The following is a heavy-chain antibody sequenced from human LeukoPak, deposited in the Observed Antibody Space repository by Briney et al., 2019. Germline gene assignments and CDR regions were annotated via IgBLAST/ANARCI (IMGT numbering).Heavy chain of an antibody. V-gene: IGHV3-30-3*01. CDR3: ARATNKRVYAILGY. Sequence: GGSLRLSCVAPGFTFSSYVMHWVRQAPGKGLEWVAVISYDGNNKYYGDSVKGRFTISRDNSKNTLYLQMNSLRSEDTAVYYCARATNKRVYAILGYWGQGTLVTVSS. CDR1: GFTFSSYV. D-gene: IGHD2-8*01. J-gene: IGHJ4*02. CDR2: ISYDGNNK.